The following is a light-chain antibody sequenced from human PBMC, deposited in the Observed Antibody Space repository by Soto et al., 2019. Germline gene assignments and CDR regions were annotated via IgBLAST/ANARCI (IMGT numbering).Light chain of an antibody. CDR3: QQYGTSPMYT. Sequence: EIVMTQSPATLSVSPGERATLSCRASQIVSTTYLAWYQQKPGQAPRLLIYGSSSRAPGIPDRFSGSGSGTDFTLTISRLEPEDFAVYYCQQYGTSPMYTFGQGTKVDIK. CDR1: QIVSTTY. V-gene: IGKV3-20*01. CDR2: GSS. J-gene: IGKJ2*01.